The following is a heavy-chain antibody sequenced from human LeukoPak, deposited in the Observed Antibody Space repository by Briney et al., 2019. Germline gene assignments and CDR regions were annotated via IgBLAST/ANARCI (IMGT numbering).Heavy chain of an antibody. CDR2: ISGSGAYT. CDR3: AKYFASGSYYKLPH. D-gene: IGHD3-10*01. CDR1: GFTFSSYA. V-gene: IGHV3-23*01. J-gene: IGHJ1*01. Sequence: GVSLRLSCAAAGFTFSSYAMSWVRQAPGKGLELVSIISGSGAYTYYADSVKGRFTISRDNSKNTLYLQMNSLRAEDTAVYYCAKYFASGSYYKLPHWGQGTLVTVSS.